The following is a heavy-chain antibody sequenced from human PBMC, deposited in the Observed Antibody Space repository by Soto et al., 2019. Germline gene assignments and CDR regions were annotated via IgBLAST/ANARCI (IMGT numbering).Heavy chain of an antibody. CDR3: AREPRYCSGGSCSIRGDAFDI. J-gene: IGHJ3*02. D-gene: IGHD2-15*01. Sequence: EVQLVESGGGLVQPGGSLRLSCVASGFTVTDIYMNWVRQAPGKGLEWVSVIYKDFTDYADFVKGRFSVSTDSSKNALYLQMDNLRAEDTAVYYCAREPRYCSGGSCSIRGDAFDIWGQGAMVTVSS. V-gene: IGHV3-66*01. CDR1: GFTVTDIY. CDR2: IYKDFT.